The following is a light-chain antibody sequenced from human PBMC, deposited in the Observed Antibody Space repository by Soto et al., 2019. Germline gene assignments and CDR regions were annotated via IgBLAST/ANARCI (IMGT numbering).Light chain of an antibody. CDR1: QGISNY. CDR2: AAS. CDR3: QKYNSAPQT. J-gene: IGKJ1*01. V-gene: IGKV1-27*01. Sequence: DIQMTQSPSSLSASVGDRVTITCRARQGISNYLAWYQQKPGKVPKLLIYAASTLQSGVPSRFSGSGSGTDFTLTISRRQPEDVATYYCQKYNSAPQTFGQGTKVEIK.